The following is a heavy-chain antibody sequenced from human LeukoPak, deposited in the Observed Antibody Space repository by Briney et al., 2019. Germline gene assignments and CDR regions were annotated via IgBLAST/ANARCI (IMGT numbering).Heavy chain of an antibody. J-gene: IGHJ5*02. CDR2: SYHSGST. Sequence: SETLSLTCAVSGGSISSGGYSWSWIRQTPGKGLEWIGYSYHSGSTYYNPSLKSRVTISVDRSKNQFSLKLSSVTAADTAVYYCARGLGSGSYPSVNWFDPWGQGTLVTVSS. CDR1: GGSISSGGYS. CDR3: ARGLGSGSYPSVNWFDP. D-gene: IGHD3-10*01. V-gene: IGHV4-30-2*01.